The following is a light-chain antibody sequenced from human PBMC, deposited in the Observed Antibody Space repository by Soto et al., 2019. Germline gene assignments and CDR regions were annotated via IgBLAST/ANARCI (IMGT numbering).Light chain of an antibody. CDR3: QQFNSYPHT. CDR2: DAS. J-gene: IGKJ2*01. Sequence: AIQLTQSPSSLSASVGDRVTITCRASQGISSALAGYQQKPGKAPKLLIYDASSLESGVPSRFSGSGSGTDFTLTISSLQPEDFAPYYCQQFNSYPHTFGQGTKLEIK. CDR1: QGISSA. V-gene: IGKV1-13*02.